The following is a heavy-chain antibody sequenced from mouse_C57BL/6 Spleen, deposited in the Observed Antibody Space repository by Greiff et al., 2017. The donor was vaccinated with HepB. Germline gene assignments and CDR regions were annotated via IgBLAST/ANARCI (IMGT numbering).Heavy chain of an antibody. CDR2: IDPENGDT. J-gene: IGHJ2*01. CDR3: TLRFSDY. V-gene: IGHV14-4*01. Sequence: VHVKQSGAELVRPGASVKLSCTASGFNIKDDYMHWVKQRPEQGLEWIGWIDPENGDTEYASKFQGKATITADTSSNTAYLQLSSLTSEDTAVYYCTLRFSDYRGQGTTLTVSS. CDR1: GFNIKDDY. D-gene: IGHD1-1*01.